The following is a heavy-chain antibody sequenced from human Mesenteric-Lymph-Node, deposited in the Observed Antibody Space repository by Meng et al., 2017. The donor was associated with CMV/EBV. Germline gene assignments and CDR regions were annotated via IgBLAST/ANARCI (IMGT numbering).Heavy chain of an antibody. D-gene: IGHD3-22*01. CDR1: GYSFTSYW. CDR3: ARGLNGGGYPLSMDV. V-gene: IGHV5-51*01. J-gene: IGHJ6*02. CDR2: IYPGDSDT. Sequence: GESLKISCQGSGYSFTSYWIGWVRQMPGKGLEWMGIIYPGDSDTRYSPSFQGQVTISADKSISTAYLQWSSLKASDTAMYYCARGLNGGGYPLSMDVWGQGTTVTVSS.